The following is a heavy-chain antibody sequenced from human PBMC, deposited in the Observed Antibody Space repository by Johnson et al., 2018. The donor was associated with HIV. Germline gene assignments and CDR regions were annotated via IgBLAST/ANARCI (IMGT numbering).Heavy chain of an antibody. Sequence: VQLVESGGGLVQPGGSLRLSCAASGFTFSSYWMHWVRQSPGKGLEWVSGINWTGGSTGYADSVKGRFTISRDNAKNSLYLQMNSLRAENTALYYCARVALNVGNDAFDIWGQGTMVTVSS. J-gene: IGHJ3*02. D-gene: IGHD1-1*01. CDR2: INWTGGST. V-gene: IGHV3-20*04. CDR3: ARVALNVGNDAFDI. CDR1: GFTFSSYW.